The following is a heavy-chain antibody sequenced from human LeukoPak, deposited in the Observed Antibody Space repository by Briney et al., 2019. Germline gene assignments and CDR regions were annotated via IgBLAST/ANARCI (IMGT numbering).Heavy chain of an antibody. V-gene: IGHV5-51*01. D-gene: IGHD5-24*01. Sequence: GESLKISCKGSGYSFTSYWIGWVRQMPGKGLEWMGIIYPGDSDTRYSPSFQGQVTISADKSISTAYLQWSSLKASDTAMYYCARSQGSRDGYKPLDYWGQGTLVTVSS. CDR3: ARSQGSRDGYKPLDY. J-gene: IGHJ4*02. CDR2: IYPGDSDT. CDR1: GYSFTSYW.